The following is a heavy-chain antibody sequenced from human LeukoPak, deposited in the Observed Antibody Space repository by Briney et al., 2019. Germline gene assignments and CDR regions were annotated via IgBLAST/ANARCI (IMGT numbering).Heavy chain of an antibody. D-gene: IGHD6-19*01. J-gene: IGHJ4*02. CDR3: TRAVAGHPD. CDR2: INHSGYI. Sequence: SETLSLTCAVSGVPFSNYYWSWVRQSPRQGLEWIGEINHSGYINYNPSLKSRATMSIHTSNNQFYLMVTSVTGADTGVYYCTRAVAGHPDWGQGTLVTVSS. V-gene: IGHV4-34*01. CDR1: GVPFSNYY.